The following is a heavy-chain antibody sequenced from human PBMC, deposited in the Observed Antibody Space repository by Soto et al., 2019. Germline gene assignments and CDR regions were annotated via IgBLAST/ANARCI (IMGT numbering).Heavy chain of an antibody. CDR1: GGSFSGYY. CDR2: INHSGST. V-gene: IGHV4-34*01. CDR3: ARGRYSYGYLVATIPLYFDY. D-gene: IGHD5-18*01. J-gene: IGHJ4*02. Sequence: SETLSLTCAVYGGSFSGYYWSWIRQPPGKGLEWIGEINHSGSTNYNPSLKSRVTISVDTSKNQFSLKLSSVTAADTAVYYCARGRYSYGYLVATIPLYFDYWGQGTLVTVSS.